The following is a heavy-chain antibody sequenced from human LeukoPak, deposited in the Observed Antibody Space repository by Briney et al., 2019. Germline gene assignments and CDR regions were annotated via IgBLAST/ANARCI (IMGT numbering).Heavy chain of an antibody. Sequence: ASVKVSCKASGYTFTGYYMHWVRQAPGQGLEWMGWINPNSGGTNYAQKFQGRVTMTRDTSISTAYMELSRLRSDDTAVYYCARSSDYYGSGSYYPDYWGQGTLVTVSS. V-gene: IGHV1-2*02. J-gene: IGHJ4*02. CDR3: ARSSDYYGSGSYYPDY. CDR2: INPNSGGT. D-gene: IGHD3-10*01. CDR1: GYTFTGYY.